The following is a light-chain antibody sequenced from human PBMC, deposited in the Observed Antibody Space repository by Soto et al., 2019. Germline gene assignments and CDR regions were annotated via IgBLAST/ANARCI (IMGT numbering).Light chain of an antibody. J-gene: IGKJ1*01. CDR1: QSVSSN. CDR3: QQYNNWPPT. CDR2: GAS. Sequence: EIVLTQSPGPLSLSPGERATLSCRASQSVSSNLAWYQQKPGQAPRLLIYGASTRATGIPARFSGSGSGTEFTLTISSLQSEDFAVYYCQQYNNWPPTFGQGTKVDIK. V-gene: IGKV3-15*01.